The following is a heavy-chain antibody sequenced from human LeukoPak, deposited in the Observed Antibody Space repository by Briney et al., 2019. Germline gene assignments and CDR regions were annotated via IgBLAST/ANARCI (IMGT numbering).Heavy chain of an antibody. CDR3: GRDSPEATYAFDN. D-gene: IGHD2-2*01. CDR2: IYYSGST. CDR1: GGSISSYY. Sequence: SETLSLTCTVSGGSISSYYWSWIRQPPGKGLEWIGYIYYSGSTNYNPSLKGRVTISVDTSKNQFSLKLSSVTAADTAVYYCGRDSPEATYAFDNWGQGTLVTVSS. V-gene: IGHV4-59*01. J-gene: IGHJ4*02.